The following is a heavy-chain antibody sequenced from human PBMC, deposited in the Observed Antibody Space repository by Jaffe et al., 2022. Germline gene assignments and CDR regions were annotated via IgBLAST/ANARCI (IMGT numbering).Heavy chain of an antibody. Sequence: EVQLVESGGGLVQPGRSLRLSCTASGFTFGDYAMSWVRQAPGKGLEWVGFIRSKAYGGTTEYAASVKGRFTISRDDSKSIAYLQMNSLKTEDTAVYYCTRDPNGYYFDYWGQGTLVTVSS. CDR1: GFTFGDYA. J-gene: IGHJ4*02. CDR3: TRDPNGYYFDY. D-gene: IGHD2-8*01. V-gene: IGHV3-49*04. CDR2: IRSKAYGGTT.